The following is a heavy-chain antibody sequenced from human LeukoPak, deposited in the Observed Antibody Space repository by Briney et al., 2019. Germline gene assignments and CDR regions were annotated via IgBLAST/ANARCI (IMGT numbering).Heavy chain of an antibody. CDR3: ASILDDTAMVPNYYYYYMDV. CDR2: MNPNSGNT. D-gene: IGHD5-18*01. V-gene: IGHV1-8*01. Sequence: GASVKVSCKASGYTFTSYDINWVRQATGQGLEWMGWMNPNSGNTGYAQKFQGRVTMTRNTSISTAYMELSSLRSEDTAVYYCASILDDTAMVPNYYYYYMDVWGKGTTVTVSS. J-gene: IGHJ6*03. CDR1: GYTFTSYD.